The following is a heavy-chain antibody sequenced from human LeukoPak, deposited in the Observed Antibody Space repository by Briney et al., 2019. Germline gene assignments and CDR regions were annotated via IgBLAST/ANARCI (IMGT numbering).Heavy chain of an antibody. CDR2: ISSNGDNT. D-gene: IGHD1-26*01. CDR3: ARAPREGFSGSYHDY. V-gene: IGHV3-64*01. CDR1: GFTFSSYS. J-gene: IGHJ4*02. Sequence: GGSLRLSCAASGFTFSSYSMHWVRQAPGKGLEYVSAISSNGDNTYYANSVKGRFTISRDNSKNTLFLQMASLGGEDTALYYCARAPREGFSGSYHDYWGQGTLVTVSS.